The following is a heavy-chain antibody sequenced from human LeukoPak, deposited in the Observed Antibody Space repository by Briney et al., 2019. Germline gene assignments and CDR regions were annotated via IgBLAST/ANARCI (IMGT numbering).Heavy chain of an antibody. V-gene: IGHV4-39*02. CDR2: LYHSGSA. CDR1: GGSISSNNYY. D-gene: IGHD3-16*02. J-gene: IGHJ4*02. Sequence: SETLSLTCTVSGGSISSNNYYWGWIRHPPGKGLEWIGSLYHSGSAYYSPSLKSRVTMSLDVSKNRFSLKLRSVTAADTAVYYCARTYDYVWGSYRSHSFDSWGQGNLVTVSS. CDR3: ARTYDYVWGSYRSHSFDS.